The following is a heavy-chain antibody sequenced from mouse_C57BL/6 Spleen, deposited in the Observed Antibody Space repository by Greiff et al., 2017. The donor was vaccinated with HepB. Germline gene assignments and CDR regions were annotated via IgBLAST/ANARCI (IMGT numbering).Heavy chain of an antibody. Sequence: QVQLQQSGPELVKPGASVKLSCKASGYTFTSYDINWVKQRPGQGLEWIGWIYPRDGSTKYNEKFKGKATLTVDTSSSTAYMELHSLTSEDSAVYFCALYYGSSYRYFDVWGTGTTVTVSS. J-gene: IGHJ1*03. CDR2: IYPRDGST. V-gene: IGHV1-85*01. CDR3: ALYYGSSYRYFDV. D-gene: IGHD1-1*01. CDR1: GYTFTSYD.